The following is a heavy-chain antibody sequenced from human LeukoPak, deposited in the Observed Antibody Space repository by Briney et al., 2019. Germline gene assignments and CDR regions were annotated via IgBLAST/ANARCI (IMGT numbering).Heavy chain of an antibody. D-gene: IGHD3-22*01. CDR3: ARDRGSGYYCYFDY. Sequence: GGSLRLSCAASGFTFSSYGMHWVRQAPGKGLEWVAVIWYDGSNKYYADSVKGRFTISRDNSKNTLYLQMNSLRAEDTAVYYCARDRGSGYYCYFDYWGQGTLVTVSS. V-gene: IGHV3-33*01. CDR2: IWYDGSNK. CDR1: GFTFSSYG. J-gene: IGHJ4*02.